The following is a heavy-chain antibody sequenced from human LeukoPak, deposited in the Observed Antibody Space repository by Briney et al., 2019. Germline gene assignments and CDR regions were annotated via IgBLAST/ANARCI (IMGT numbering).Heavy chain of an antibody. CDR2: INPSGGST. J-gene: IGHJ6*02. Sequence: ASVKVSCKASGYTFTSYGISWVRQAPGQGLEWMGIINPSGGSTSYAQKFQGRVTMTRDTSTSTVYMELSSLRSEDTAVYYCARAGAPYYYYGMDVWGQGTTVTVSS. V-gene: IGHV1-46*01. CDR1: GYTFTSYG. CDR3: ARAGAPYYYYGMDV.